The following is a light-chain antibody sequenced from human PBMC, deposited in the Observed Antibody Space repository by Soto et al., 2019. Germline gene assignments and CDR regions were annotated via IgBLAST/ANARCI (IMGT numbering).Light chain of an antibody. CDR3: AAWDASLNGPV. CDR2: RNN. V-gene: IGLV1-47*01. J-gene: IGLJ2*01. Sequence: QSVLTQPPSASETPGQRVTISCSGSSSNIGKNYVYWYQYLPGTAPKLLIYRNNQRPSGVPDRFSGSKSGTSASLAISGLRSDDESDYYCAAWDASLNGPVFGGGTKLTVL. CDR1: SSNIGKNY.